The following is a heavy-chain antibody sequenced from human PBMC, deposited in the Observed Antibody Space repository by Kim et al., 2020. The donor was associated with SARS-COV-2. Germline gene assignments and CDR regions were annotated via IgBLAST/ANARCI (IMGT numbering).Heavy chain of an antibody. Sequence: SETLSLTCIVSGGSISSYYWSWIRQPPGKGLEWIGYIHHSGSTNYNPSLESRVTMSVDTSRNQFSLKLTSVTAADTAVYYCARKVGQQLGNCGFDLWGRGTPVTVSS. V-gene: IGHV4-59*01. J-gene: IGHJ2*01. CDR3: ARKVGQQLGNCGFDL. CDR1: GGSISSYY. D-gene: IGHD6-13*01. CDR2: IHHSGST.